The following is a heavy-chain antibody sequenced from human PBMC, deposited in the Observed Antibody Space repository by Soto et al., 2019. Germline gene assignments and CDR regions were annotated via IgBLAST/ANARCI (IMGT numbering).Heavy chain of an antibody. V-gene: IGHV1-24*01. CDR2: FDPEDGET. CDR1: GYTLTELS. J-gene: IGHJ6*02. Sequence: ASVKVSCKVSGYTLTELSMHWVRRAPGKGLEWMGGFDPEDGETIYAQKFQGRVTMTEDTSTDTAYMELSSLRSEDTAVYYCATVRPYDSSGYFSHGMDVWGQGTTVTVSS. D-gene: IGHD3-22*01. CDR3: ATVRPYDSSGYFSHGMDV.